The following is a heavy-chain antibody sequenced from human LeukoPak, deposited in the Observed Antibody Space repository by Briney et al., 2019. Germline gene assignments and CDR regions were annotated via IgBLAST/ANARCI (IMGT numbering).Heavy chain of an antibody. CDR1: GFTFSSYA. V-gene: IGHV3-23*01. CDR3: AKDTSIGRYCTNGVCSPFDY. CDR2: ISDTGATT. Sequence: GESLRLSCAGSGFTFSSYAMSWVRQAPGKGLEWVSAISDTGATTYDADSVKGRFTISRDNSRSTLHLQMNSLRAEDTALYYCAKDTSIGRYCTNGVCSPFDYWGQGTLVTVSS. D-gene: IGHD2-8*01. J-gene: IGHJ4*02.